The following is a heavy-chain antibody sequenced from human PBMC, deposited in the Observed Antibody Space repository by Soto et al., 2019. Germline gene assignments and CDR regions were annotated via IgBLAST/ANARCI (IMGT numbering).Heavy chain of an antibody. CDR1: GFTLSSYA. CDR3: ARFGRDGYDY. CDR2: ISYDGSNK. D-gene: IGHD2-15*01. V-gene: IGHV3-30-3*01. Sequence: GSLRLSCAASGFTLSSYAMHWVRQAPGKGLEWVAVISYDGSNKYYADSVKGRFTISRDNSKNTLYMKMISLRAEDTAGYYDARFGRDGYDYWGQGTLVTVSS. J-gene: IGHJ4*02.